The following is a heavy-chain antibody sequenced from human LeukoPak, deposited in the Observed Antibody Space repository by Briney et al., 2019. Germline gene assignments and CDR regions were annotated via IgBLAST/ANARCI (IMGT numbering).Heavy chain of an antibody. V-gene: IGHV3-11*04. CDR3: ARDRAHYYGSGSFDY. Sequence: ETGGSLRLSCAASGFTFSDYYMSWIRQAPGKGLEWVSYISSSGSTIYYADSVKGRFTISRDNAKNSLYLQMNSLRAEDTAVYYCARDRAHYYGSGSFDYWGQGTLVTVSS. J-gene: IGHJ4*02. CDR1: GFTFSDYY. CDR2: ISSSGSTI. D-gene: IGHD3-10*01.